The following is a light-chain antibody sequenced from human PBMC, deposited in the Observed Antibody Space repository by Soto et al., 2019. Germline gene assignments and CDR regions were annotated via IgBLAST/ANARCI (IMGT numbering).Light chain of an antibody. CDR2: ESS. Sequence: EIALTQSPATLSLSPGERATLSCRASQSVGTSLAWYQQKSGQAPRLLFYESSNRATYIPARFSASGSGTDFTLTISGLEPEDFAVYYCQQRGVWPLTFGGGTKVDIK. V-gene: IGKV3-11*01. CDR1: QSVGTS. J-gene: IGKJ4*01. CDR3: QQRGVWPLT.